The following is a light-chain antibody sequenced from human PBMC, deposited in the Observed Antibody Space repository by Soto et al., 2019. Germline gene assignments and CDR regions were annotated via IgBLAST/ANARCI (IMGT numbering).Light chain of an antibody. CDR3: LQYDQRYT. J-gene: IGKJ2*01. CDR1: QSVSSG. CDR2: SAS. V-gene: IGKV3-15*01. Sequence: EIVMTQSPAALSVSPGEGATLSCRASQSVSSGLAWYQQKPGLPPRLLIYSASTRATGVPARFSGSGSGTEFTLTISSLQSEDFAIYYCLQYDQRYTFGQGTKVEIK.